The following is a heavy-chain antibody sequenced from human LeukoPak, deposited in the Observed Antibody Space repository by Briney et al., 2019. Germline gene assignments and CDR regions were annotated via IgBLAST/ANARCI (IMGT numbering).Heavy chain of an antibody. CDR2: ISGSGVST. J-gene: IGHJ5*02. CDR3: AKGGSFSHFVP. V-gene: IGHV3-23*01. CDR1: GFTFSNYA. Sequence: GGSLSLSCAASGFTFSNYAMSWVRQAPGKGLEWVSTISGSGVSTYYADSVKGRFTISRDNPKNTLYLQMNSLRAEDTAVYYCAKGGSFSHFVPGGQGTLVTDSS.